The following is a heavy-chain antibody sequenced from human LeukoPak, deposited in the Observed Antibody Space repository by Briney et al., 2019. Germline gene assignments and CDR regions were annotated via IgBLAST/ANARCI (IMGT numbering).Heavy chain of an antibody. J-gene: IGHJ4*02. CDR3: ARGRGKRSYSPYFDY. D-gene: IGHD3-10*01. CDR2: IYYGGYT. V-gene: IGHV4-39*07. CDR1: GGSISSNNYY. Sequence: SETLSLTCTVSGGSISSNNYYWGWIRQPPGKGLEWIGSIYYGGYTYYNPSLKSRVTISVDTSKNQFSLKLSSVTAADTAVYYCARGRGKRSYSPYFDYWGQGTLVTVSS.